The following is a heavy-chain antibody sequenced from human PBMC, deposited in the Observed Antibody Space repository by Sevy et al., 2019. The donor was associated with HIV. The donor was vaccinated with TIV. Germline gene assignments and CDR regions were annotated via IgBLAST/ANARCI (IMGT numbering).Heavy chain of an antibody. CDR2: ISASGDTT. CDR3: TNHYDTAGRLDYFDY. CDR1: GFTFSTYA. J-gene: IGHJ4*02. Sequence: GGSLRLSCAASGFTFSTYAMSWVRQAPGKGLEWVSAISASGDTTYYADSVKGRFTISRDKSESTLYLQMNSLRAEDTAIYYCTNHYDTAGRLDYFDYWGQGTLVTVSS. D-gene: IGHD3-22*01. V-gene: IGHV3-23*01.